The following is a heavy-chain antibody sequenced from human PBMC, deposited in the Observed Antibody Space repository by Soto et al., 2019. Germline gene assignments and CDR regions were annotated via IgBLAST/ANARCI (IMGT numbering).Heavy chain of an antibody. CDR2: ISGSGGST. Sequence: EVQLLESGGGLVPPGGSLRLSCAASGFTFSSYAMSWVRPAPGKGLEWVSAISGSGGSTYYADSVKGRFTISRDNSKNTLYLQMNSLRAEDTAVYYCAKDHELLWFGESHYDYWGQGTLVTVSS. D-gene: IGHD3-10*01. CDR3: AKDHELLWFGESHYDY. J-gene: IGHJ4*02. V-gene: IGHV3-23*01. CDR1: GFTFSSYA.